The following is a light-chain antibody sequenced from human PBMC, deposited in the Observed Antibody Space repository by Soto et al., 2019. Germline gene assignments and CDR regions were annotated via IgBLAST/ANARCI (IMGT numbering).Light chain of an antibody. CDR3: QQYGSSPRT. CDR1: QSVSSSY. V-gene: IGKV3-20*01. CDR2: GAS. J-gene: IGKJ1*01. Sequence: ELVLTQSPGTLSLSLGERATLSCRASQSVSSSYLAWYQQKPGQAPRLLIYGASSRATGIPDRFSGSGSGTDFTLTISRLEPEDFAVYYCQQYGSSPRTFGQGTKVDIK.